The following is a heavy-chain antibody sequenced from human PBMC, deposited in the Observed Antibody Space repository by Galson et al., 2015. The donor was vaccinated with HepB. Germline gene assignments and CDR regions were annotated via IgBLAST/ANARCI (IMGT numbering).Heavy chain of an antibody. Sequence: SLRLSCAASGFTFSSYGMHWVRQAPGKGLEWVAVISYDGSNKYYADSVKGRFTISRDNAKNTLYLQMNGLRAEDTAVHYCARVIPRVVPRVDDYWGQGTLVTVSS. CDR1: GFTFSSYG. CDR3: ARVIPRVVPRVDDY. V-gene: IGHV3-30*03. CDR2: ISYDGSNK. J-gene: IGHJ4*02. D-gene: IGHD2-2*01.